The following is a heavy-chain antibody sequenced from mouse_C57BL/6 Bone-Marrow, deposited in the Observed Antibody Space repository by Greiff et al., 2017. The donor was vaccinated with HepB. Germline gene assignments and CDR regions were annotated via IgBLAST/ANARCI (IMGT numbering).Heavy chain of an antibody. J-gene: IGHJ4*01. CDR3: ARDYDRAMDY. D-gene: IGHD2-4*01. V-gene: IGHV2-2*01. CDR2: IWSGGIT. CDR1: GFSLTSYG. Sequence: VQLQESGPGLVQPSQSLSITCTVSGFSLTSYGVHWVRQSPGKGLEWLGVIWSGGITDYNAAFISRLSISKDNSKSQVFFKMNSLQADDTAIYYCARDYDRAMDYWGQGTSVTVSS.